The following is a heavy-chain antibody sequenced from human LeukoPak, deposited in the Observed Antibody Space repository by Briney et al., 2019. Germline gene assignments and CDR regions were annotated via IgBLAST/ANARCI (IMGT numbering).Heavy chain of an antibody. CDR3: ARDNSSSTMGIFDY. CDR1: GFPIRSYS. CDR2: ISYDGSNK. D-gene: IGHD6-6*01. J-gene: IGHJ4*02. Sequence: SLRLSCAASGFPIRSYSMHWVRPAPGTGLEWVAVISYDGSNKYYADSVKGRFTISRDNSKNTLYLQMNSLRAEDTAVYYCARDNSSSTMGIFDYWGQGTLVTVSS. V-gene: IGHV3-30-3*01.